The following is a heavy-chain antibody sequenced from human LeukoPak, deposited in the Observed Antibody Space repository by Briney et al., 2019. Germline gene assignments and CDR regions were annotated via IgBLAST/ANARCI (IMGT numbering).Heavy chain of an antibody. V-gene: IGHV2-5*01. CDR3: AHTRGDGGDWYGANCFDP. Sequence: SGPTLVNPTQTLTLTCTFSGFSLSTSGVGVGWIRQPPGKALEWLALIYWNDDKRFSPSLKSRLTITKDTSKNQVVLTMTNMDPVDTATYYCAHTRGDGGDWYGANCFDPWGQGTLVTVSS. D-gene: IGHD3-9*01. CDR1: GFSLSTSGVG. CDR2: IYWNDDK. J-gene: IGHJ5*02.